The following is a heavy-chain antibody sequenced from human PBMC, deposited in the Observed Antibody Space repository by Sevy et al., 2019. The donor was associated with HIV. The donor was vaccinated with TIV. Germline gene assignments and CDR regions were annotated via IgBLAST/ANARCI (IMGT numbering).Heavy chain of an antibody. CDR2: ISAYNGNT. J-gene: IGHJ4*02. D-gene: IGHD4-17*01. Sequence: RASVKVSCKASGYTFTSYGISWVRQAPGQGLEWMGWISAYNGNTNYAHKLQGRVTMTTDTSTSTAYMELRSLRSDDTAVYYWARHPPQAYGDYSRYYFDYWGQGTLVTVSS. V-gene: IGHV1-18*01. CDR1: GYTFTSYG. CDR3: ARHPPQAYGDYSRYYFDY.